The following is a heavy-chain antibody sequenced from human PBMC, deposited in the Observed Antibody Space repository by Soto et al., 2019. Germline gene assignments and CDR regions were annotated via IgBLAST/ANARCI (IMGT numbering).Heavy chain of an antibody. CDR1: GFTVNTYA. Sequence: GSLRISCAASGFTVNTYAINWVRQAPGKGLEWVSSISGTGGNTYYADSVKGRFTVSRDNSRNTLNLQMNGLRAEDTAVYYCVKAAALYFFDHWGQGAPVTVSS. D-gene: IGHD2-2*02. CDR3: VKAAALYFFDH. V-gene: IGHV3-23*01. CDR2: ISGTGGNT. J-gene: IGHJ4*02.